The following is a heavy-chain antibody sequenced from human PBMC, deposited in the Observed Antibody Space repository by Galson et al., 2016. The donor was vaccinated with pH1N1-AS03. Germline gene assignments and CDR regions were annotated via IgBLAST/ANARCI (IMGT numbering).Heavy chain of an antibody. CDR3: ARHLRLGKGAFEI. CDR1: GGSISTSY. V-gene: IGHV4-59*08. D-gene: IGHD7-27*01. Sequence: ETLSLTCTVSGGSISTSYWNWIRQPPGKEMEWIGYMYQSGTTTYNPSLQSRVTMSVDTSKKQFSLTLSSVTATDTAVYYCARHLRLGKGAFEIWGQGIPVTVSS. J-gene: IGHJ3*02. CDR2: MYQSGTT.